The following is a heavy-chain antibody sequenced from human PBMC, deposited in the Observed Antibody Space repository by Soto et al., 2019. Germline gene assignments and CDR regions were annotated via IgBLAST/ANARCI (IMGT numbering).Heavy chain of an antibody. CDR3: AKSGYSSAWYTAFDS. D-gene: IGHD6-19*01. Sequence: SETLSLTCTVSGDSISGYYWNWIRQPAGKGLEWIGRIYASGSTISNRSLRSRVALSVDTSKNQFSLNLNSVTAADTAMYYCAKSGYSSAWYTAFDSWSQGTLGTVSS. V-gene: IGHV4-4*07. CDR2: IYASGST. J-gene: IGHJ4*02. CDR1: GDSISGYY.